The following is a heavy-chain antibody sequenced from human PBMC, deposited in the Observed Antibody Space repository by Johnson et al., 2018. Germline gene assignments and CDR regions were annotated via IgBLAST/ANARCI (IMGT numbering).Heavy chain of an antibody. D-gene: IGHD1-7*01. J-gene: IGHJ6*02. CDR2: IKHDGSEK. CDR1: GFTFSSYW. CDR3: ARDHELFRKRPRYYYGMDV. V-gene: IGHV3-7*01. Sequence: VQLQESGGGLVQPGGSLRLSCAASGFTFSSYWMSWVRQAPGKGLEWVANIKHDGSEKYYVDSVKGRLTISRDNAKNSLYLQVHSRKAEDTAVYYCARDHELFRKRPRYYYGMDVWGQGTTVTVSS.